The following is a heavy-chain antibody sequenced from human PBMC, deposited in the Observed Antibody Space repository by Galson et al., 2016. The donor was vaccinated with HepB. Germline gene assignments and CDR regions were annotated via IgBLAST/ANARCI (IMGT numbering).Heavy chain of an antibody. CDR1: GYTSSDHY. Sequence: SLRLSCAASGYTSSDHYMDWVRQATGKGLEWVGRTRNRRNSFITEYAASVRGRFTIPSDDSKNSVYLQMNSLKTEDTAVYYCVRWVSGAADYWGQGALVTVSS. V-gene: IGHV3-72*01. CDR3: VRWVSGAADY. J-gene: IGHJ4*02. CDR2: TRNRRNSFIT. D-gene: IGHD5/OR15-5a*01.